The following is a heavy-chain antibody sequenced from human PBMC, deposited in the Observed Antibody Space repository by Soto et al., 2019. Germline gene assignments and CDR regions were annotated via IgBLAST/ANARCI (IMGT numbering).Heavy chain of an antibody. V-gene: IGHV3-23*01. CDR2: ISGSGGST. Sequence: GGSLRLSCAASGFTFSSYAMSWVRQAPGKGLEWVSAISGSGGSTYYADSVKGRFTISRDNSKNTLYLQMNSLRAEDTAVYYCAKYPAAIGGYRMDVWGQGTTVTVSS. D-gene: IGHD2-2*02. J-gene: IGHJ6*02. CDR3: AKYPAAIGGYRMDV. CDR1: GFTFSSYA.